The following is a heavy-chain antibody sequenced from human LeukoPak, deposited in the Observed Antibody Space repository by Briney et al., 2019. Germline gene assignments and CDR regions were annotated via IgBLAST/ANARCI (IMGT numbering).Heavy chain of an antibody. V-gene: IGHV3-30*02. CDR2: LRYDGSNE. D-gene: IGHD6-19*01. CDR3: AKEYSSGWYYFDY. Sequence: GSLRLSCAASGITFSSYALHWVRQAPGKGLEWVASLRYDGSNEYYADSVKGRLTISRDNSKNTLHLQMNNLRAEDMAVYYCAKEYSSGWYYFDYWGQGTLVTVSS. J-gene: IGHJ4*02. CDR1: GITFSSYA.